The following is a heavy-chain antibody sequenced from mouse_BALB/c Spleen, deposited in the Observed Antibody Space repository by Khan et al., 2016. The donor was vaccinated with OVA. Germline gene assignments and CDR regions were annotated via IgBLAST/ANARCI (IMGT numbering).Heavy chain of an antibody. J-gene: IGHJ4*01. CDR2: ILSDGST. D-gene: IGHD2-10*01. CDR1: GFSLTNYG. V-gene: IGHV2-6-1*01. CDR3: AREPYYHYYVMDY. Sequence: VELVESGPGLVAPSQTLSITCTISGFSLTNYGVHWVRLPPGKGLEWLVGILSDGSTTYNAAVKSRLSTIKDNTKSHVFLNMNSLKTDDTAMYYCAREPYYHYYVMDYWGQGTSVTVSS.